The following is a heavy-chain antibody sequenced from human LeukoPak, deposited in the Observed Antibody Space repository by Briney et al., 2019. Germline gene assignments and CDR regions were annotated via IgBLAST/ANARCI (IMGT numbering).Heavy chain of an antibody. CDR2: IYYSGST. J-gene: IGHJ6*02. CDR1: GGSISSGGYY. D-gene: IGHD1-26*01. CDR3: ARDPVGATFYLGPYYYYGMDV. V-gene: IGHV4-31*03. Sequence: SQTLSLTCTVSGGSISSGGYYWSWIRQHPGKGLEWIGYIYYSGSTYCNPSLKSRVTISVDTSKNQFSLKLSSVTAADTAVYYCARDPVGATFYLGPYYYYGMDVWGQGTTVTVSS.